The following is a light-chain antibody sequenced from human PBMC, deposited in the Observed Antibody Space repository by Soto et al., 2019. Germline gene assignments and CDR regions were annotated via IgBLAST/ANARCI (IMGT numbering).Light chain of an antibody. J-gene: IGKJ4*01. Sequence: EIVLTQSPGTLSLSPGERATLSCRASQSVSSSYLAWYQQKPGQAPRLLIYGASSRATGIPDRFSGSGSGTDFTLTISRLEPEYFAVYYCQHTAAFGGGTKVEIK. CDR3: QHTAA. CDR2: GAS. V-gene: IGKV3-20*01. CDR1: QSVSSSY.